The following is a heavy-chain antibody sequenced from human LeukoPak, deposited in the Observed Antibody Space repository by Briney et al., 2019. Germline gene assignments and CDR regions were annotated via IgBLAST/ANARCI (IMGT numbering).Heavy chain of an antibody. D-gene: IGHD3-22*01. V-gene: IGHV3-21*01. CDR3: ARDRRYYYDSSGGDYYYYYGMDV. CDR2: ISSSSSYI. Sequence: GGSLRLSCAASGFTFSSYSMNWVRQAPGKGLEWVSSISSSSSYIYYADSVKGRFTISRDNAKNSLYLQMNSLRAEDTAVYYCARDRRYYYDSSGGDYYYYYGMDVWGQGTTVTVSS. CDR1: GFTFSSYS. J-gene: IGHJ6*02.